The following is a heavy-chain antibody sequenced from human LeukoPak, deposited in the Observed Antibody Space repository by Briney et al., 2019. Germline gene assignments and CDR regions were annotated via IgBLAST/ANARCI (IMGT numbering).Heavy chain of an antibody. J-gene: IGHJ4*02. Sequence: PSETLSLTCAVYGGSFSDYYWSWLRQPPGKGLEWIGEINHSGSTNYNPSLKSRVTISVDTSKNQFSLKLSSVTAADTAVYYCARARRGGYELIDYWGQGTLVTVSS. CDR3: ARARRGGYELIDY. CDR2: INHSGST. V-gene: IGHV4-34*01. CDR1: GGSFSDYY. D-gene: IGHD5-12*01.